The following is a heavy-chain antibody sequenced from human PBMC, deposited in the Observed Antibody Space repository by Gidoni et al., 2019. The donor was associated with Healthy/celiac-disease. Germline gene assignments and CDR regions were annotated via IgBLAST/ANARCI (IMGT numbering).Heavy chain of an antibody. CDR3: ARDDFWSGYPIDY. Sequence: QVQLVQSGAEVKKPGASVKVSCKASGYTFTGYYMHWVRQVPGQGLEWMGRINPNSGGTNYAQKFQGRVTMTRDTSISTAYMELSRLRSDDTAVYYCARDDFWSGYPIDYWGQGTLVTVSS. CDR2: INPNSGGT. J-gene: IGHJ4*02. V-gene: IGHV1-2*06. D-gene: IGHD3-3*01. CDR1: GYTFTGYY.